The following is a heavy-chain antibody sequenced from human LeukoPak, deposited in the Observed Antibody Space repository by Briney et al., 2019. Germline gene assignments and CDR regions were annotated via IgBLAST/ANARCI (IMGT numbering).Heavy chain of an antibody. Sequence: PSETLSLTCTVSGCSISNGYYCGWIRQPPGKGLEWIGSVYHSGSTYYNPSLKSRVTISMDKSKNQFSLKLTAVTAADTAVYYCGSQKEWSLTEYHFDYWGQGTLVTVSS. CDR2: VYHSGST. D-gene: IGHD3-3*01. V-gene: IGHV4-38-2*02. J-gene: IGHJ4*02. CDR1: GCSISNGYY. CDR3: GSQKEWSLTEYHFDY.